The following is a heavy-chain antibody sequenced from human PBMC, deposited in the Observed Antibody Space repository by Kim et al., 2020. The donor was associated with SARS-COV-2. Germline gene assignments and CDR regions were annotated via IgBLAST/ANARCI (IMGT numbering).Heavy chain of an antibody. CDR3: ARGDPGAATYFDS. Sequence: YADFVKGRFAISRDNATNTLYLQMNSLRAEDTAVYYCARGDPGAATYFDSWGQGTLVTVSS. D-gene: IGHD1-26*01. J-gene: IGHJ4*02. V-gene: IGHV3-74*01.